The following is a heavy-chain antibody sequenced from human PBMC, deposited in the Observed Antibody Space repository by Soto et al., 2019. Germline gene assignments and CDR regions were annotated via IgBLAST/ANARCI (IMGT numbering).Heavy chain of an antibody. J-gene: IGHJ6*02. CDR2: INHSGST. V-gene: IGHV4-4*02. D-gene: IGHD3-3*01. CDR3: VLRGIGVVINRWVDV. Sequence: PSETLSLTCAVSGGSISSGDWCWSWVRQSPGKGLEWIGEINHSGSTNYNPSLKSRVTISVDTSKNQFSLKLSSVTAADSAVYYCVLRGIGVVINRWVDVWGQGTTVTVSS. CDR1: GGSISSGDW.